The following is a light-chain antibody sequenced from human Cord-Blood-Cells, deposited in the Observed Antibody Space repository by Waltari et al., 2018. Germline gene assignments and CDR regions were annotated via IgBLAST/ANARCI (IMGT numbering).Light chain of an antibody. Sequence: AIRMNQHPFSLSAPVGDRVTITCWADQGISSYLAWYQQKPAKTPKLFIYYASSLQSGVPSRFIGSGSGTDYTRTSGTLQRKEFATYCCQQYYSTPPLTCGPGSKVDI. J-gene: IGKJ3*01. CDR3: QQYYSTPPLT. CDR2: YAS. CDR1: QGISSY. V-gene: IGKV1D-43*01.